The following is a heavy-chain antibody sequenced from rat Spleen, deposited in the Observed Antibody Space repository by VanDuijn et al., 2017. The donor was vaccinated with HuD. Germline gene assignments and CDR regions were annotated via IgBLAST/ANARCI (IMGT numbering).Heavy chain of an antibody. D-gene: IGHD1-1*01. J-gene: IGHJ3*01. CDR2: ISTGGGNT. CDR1: GFTFSDYY. V-gene: IGHV5-25*01. Sequence: EVQLVESGGGLVQPGRSLKLSCAASGFTFSDYYMAWVRQAPKKGLEWVASISTGGGNTYYRDSVKGRFTISRDNAKSTLYLQMSKLGSEDTAIYYCARADSYRFAYWGQGTLVTVSS. CDR3: ARADSYRFAY.